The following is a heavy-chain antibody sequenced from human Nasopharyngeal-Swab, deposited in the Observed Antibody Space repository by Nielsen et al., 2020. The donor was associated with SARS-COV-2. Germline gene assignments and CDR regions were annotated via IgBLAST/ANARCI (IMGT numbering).Heavy chain of an antibody. D-gene: IGHD3-22*01. CDR3: ARGYMDRSGYYYDAFDI. CDR2: INHSGST. Sequence: SETLSLTCAVYGGSFSGYYWSWIRQPPGKGLEWIGEINHSGSTNYNPSLKSRVTISVDTSKNQFSLKLSSVTAADTAVYYCARGYMDRSGYYYDAFDIWGQGTMVTVSS. J-gene: IGHJ3*02. V-gene: IGHV4-34*01. CDR1: GGSFSGYY.